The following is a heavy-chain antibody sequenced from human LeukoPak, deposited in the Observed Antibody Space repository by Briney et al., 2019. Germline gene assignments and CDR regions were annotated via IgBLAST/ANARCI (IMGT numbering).Heavy chain of an antibody. CDR3: ARVVGDTAIYYFDY. CDR2: IYASGYT. Sequence: SETLSLTCTVSDGPIGGYYWSWIRQPAGKGLEWIGRIYASGYTNYNPSVKSRVTMSVDMSKNQFSLKLNSVTAADTAGYYCARVVGDTAIYYFDYWGQGTLVTVSS. V-gene: IGHV4-4*07. J-gene: IGHJ4*02. D-gene: IGHD5-18*01. CDR1: DGPIGGYY.